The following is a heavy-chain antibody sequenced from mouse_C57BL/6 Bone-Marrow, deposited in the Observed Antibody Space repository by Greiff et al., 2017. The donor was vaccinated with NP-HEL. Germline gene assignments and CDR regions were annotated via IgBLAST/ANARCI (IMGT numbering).Heavy chain of an antibody. Sequence: QVQLMESGAELVKPGASVTLSCTASGYTFTSYWITWVTPRPGLGLEWIGDIYPGSGSTNYNEKFKSKATLTVDTSSSTAYMHLSSLTSEDSAVYYCARRLAMDYWGQGTSVTVSS. CDR1: GYTFTSYW. V-gene: IGHV1-55*01. CDR2: IYPGSGST. CDR3: ARRLAMDY. J-gene: IGHJ4*01.